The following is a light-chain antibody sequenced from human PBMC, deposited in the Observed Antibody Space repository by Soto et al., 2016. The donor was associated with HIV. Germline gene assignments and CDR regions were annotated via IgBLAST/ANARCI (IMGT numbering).Light chain of an antibody. CDR2: GKN. J-gene: IGLJ2*01. CDR3: NSRDSSGNHLGV. Sequence: SSELTQDPAVPVALGQTVRITCQGDSLRSYYASWYQQKPGQAPVVVIYGKNNRPSGIPDRFSGSSSGNTASLTITGAQAEDEADYYCNSRDSSGNHLGVFGGGTKLTVL. V-gene: IGLV3-19*01. CDR1: SLRSYY.